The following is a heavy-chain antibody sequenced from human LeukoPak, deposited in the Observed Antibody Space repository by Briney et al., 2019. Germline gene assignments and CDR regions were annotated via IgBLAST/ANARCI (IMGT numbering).Heavy chain of an antibody. CDR1: GYTFTSYD. D-gene: IGHD3-22*01. CDR3: ARDGRNYYDSTLDAFDI. V-gene: IGHV1-8*01. J-gene: IGHJ3*02. Sequence: EASVKVSCKASGYTFTSYDINWVRQATGRGLEWMGWMNPNSGNTGYAQKFQGRVTMTRNTSISTAYMELSSLRSEDTAVYYCARDGRNYYDSTLDAFDIWGQGTMVTVSS. CDR2: MNPNSGNT.